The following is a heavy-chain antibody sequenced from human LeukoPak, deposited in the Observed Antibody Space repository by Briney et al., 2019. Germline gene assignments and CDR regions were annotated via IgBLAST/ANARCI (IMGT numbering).Heavy chain of an antibody. CDR1: GDSISSYY. V-gene: IGHV4-4*07. D-gene: IGHD6-13*01. J-gene: IGHJ3*02. Sequence: KSSETLSLTCTVSGDSISSYYWSWIRQPAGKGLEWIGRIYMSGSTNYNSSLKSRVNMSVDTSKNQFSLNLSSVTAADTAVYYCAREAGSSWSRGLDIWGQGTVVTVSS. CDR3: AREAGSSWSRGLDI. CDR2: IYMSGST.